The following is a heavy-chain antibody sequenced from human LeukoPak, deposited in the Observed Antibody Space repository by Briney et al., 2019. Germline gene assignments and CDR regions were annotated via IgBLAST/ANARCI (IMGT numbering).Heavy chain of an antibody. D-gene: IGHD3-9*01. Sequence: SETLSLTCTVSGGSISSGSYYWSWIRQPAGKGLEWIGRIYTSGSTNYNPSLKSRVTISVDTSKNQFSLKLTSVTTADTAVYYCARGQDLRGSPTIYPFDYWGQGTLVTVSS. V-gene: IGHV4-61*02. CDR3: ARGQDLRGSPTIYPFDY. CDR2: IYTSGST. CDR1: GGSISSGSYY. J-gene: IGHJ4*02.